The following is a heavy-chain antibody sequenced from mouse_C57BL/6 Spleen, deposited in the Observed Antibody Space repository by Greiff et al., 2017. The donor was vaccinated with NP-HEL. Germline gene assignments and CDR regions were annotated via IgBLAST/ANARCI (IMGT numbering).Heavy chain of an antibody. V-gene: IGHV1-69*01. Sequence: QVQLQQPGAELVMPGASVKLSCKASGYTFTSYWMHWVKQRPGQGLEWIGEIDPSDSYTNYNQKFKGKSTLTVDKSSSTAYMQLSSLTSEDSAVYYCARSYGSSRLSLVDWGQGTLVTVSA. D-gene: IGHD1-1*01. CDR2: IDPSDSYT. CDR1: GYTFTSYW. CDR3: ARSYGSSRLSLVD. J-gene: IGHJ3*01.